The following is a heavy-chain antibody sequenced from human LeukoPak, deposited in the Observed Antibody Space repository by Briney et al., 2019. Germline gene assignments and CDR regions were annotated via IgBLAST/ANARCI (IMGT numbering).Heavy chain of an antibody. CDR2: ISSSSSYI. CDR3: ARDLVGYSYGYTHYGLDY. Sequence: GGSLRLSCAASGFTFSSYSMNWVRQAPGKGLEWVSSISSSSSYIYYADSVKGRFTISRDNAKNSLYLQMNSLRAEDTAVYYCARDLVGYSYGYTHYGLDYWGQGTLVTVSS. D-gene: IGHD5-18*01. J-gene: IGHJ4*02. CDR1: GFTFSSYS. V-gene: IGHV3-21*01.